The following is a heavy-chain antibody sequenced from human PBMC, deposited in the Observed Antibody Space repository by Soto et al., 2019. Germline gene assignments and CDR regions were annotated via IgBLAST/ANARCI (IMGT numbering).Heavy chain of an antibody. CDR3: ARDSPLLGYCSSTSCRGLKNFGY. CDR1: GYTFTSDA. V-gene: IGHV1-3*01. CDR2: INAGNGNT. D-gene: IGHD2-2*01. J-gene: IGHJ4*02. Sequence: ASVNVSGKASGYTFTSDAMHWVRQAPGQRLEWMGWINAGNGNTKYSQKFQGRVTLTRDTSASTAYMEPSSLRSEDTAVYYCARDSPLLGYCSSTSCRGLKNFGYWGQGTLVTV.